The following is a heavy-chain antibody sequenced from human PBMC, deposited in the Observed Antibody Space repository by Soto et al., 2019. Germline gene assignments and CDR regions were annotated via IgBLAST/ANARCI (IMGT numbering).Heavy chain of an antibody. D-gene: IGHD2-21*01. V-gene: IGHV3-48*04. J-gene: IGHJ4*02. CDR2: ISSSSSII. Sequence: EVQLVESGGGLVQPGGSLRLSCAASGFTFSSYGMNWIRQAPGKGLEWVSYISSSSSIIYYADSVKGRFTISRDNDKNSLYLQINSLRAEDTAVYYCVRYGGDGYNQPFDYWGQGPLVTASS. CDR1: GFTFSSYG. CDR3: VRYGGDGYNQPFDY.